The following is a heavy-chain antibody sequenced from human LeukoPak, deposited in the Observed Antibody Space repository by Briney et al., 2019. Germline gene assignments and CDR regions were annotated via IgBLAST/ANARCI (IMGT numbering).Heavy chain of an antibody. CDR1: GYSISSGYY. V-gene: IGHV4-38-2*02. J-gene: IGHJ3*02. CDR3: ASVGGSYFAFDI. CDR2: IYHSGST. Sequence: PSETLSLTXTVSGYSISSGYYWGWIRQPPGKGLEWIGSIYHSGSTYYNPSLKSRVTISVDTSKNQFSLKLSSVTAADTAVYYCASVGGSYFAFDIWGQGTMVTVSS. D-gene: IGHD1-26*01.